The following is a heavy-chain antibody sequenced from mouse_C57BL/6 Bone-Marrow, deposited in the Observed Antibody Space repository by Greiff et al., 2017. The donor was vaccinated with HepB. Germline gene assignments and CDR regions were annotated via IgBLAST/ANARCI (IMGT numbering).Heavy chain of an antibody. CDR2: ISDGGSYT. CDR1: GFTFSSYA. Sequence: EVHLVESGGGLVKPGGSLKLSCAASGFTFSSYAMSWVRQTPEKRLEWVATISDGGSYTYYPDNVKGRFTISRDNAKNNLYLQMSHLKSEDTAMYYCARENYVWYFDVWGTGTTVTVSS. CDR3: ARENYVWYFDV. D-gene: IGHD1-1*01. J-gene: IGHJ1*03. V-gene: IGHV5-4*01.